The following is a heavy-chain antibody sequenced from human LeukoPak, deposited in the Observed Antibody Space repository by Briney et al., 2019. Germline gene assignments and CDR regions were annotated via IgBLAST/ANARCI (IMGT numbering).Heavy chain of an antibody. Sequence: PGGSLRLSCAASGFTFSSYAMHWVRQAPGKGLEWVAVISYDGSNKYYADSVKGRFTISRDNSKNTLYLQMNSLRAEDTAVYYCARSRVTDRYYYYYYSMDVWGQGTTVTVSS. CDR1: GFTFSSYA. CDR2: ISYDGSNK. V-gene: IGHV3-30-3*01. D-gene: IGHD1-14*01. CDR3: ARSRVTDRYYYYYYSMDV. J-gene: IGHJ6*02.